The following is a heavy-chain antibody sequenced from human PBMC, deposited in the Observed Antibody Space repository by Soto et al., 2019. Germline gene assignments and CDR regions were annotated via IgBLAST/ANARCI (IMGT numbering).Heavy chain of an antibody. D-gene: IGHD6-6*01. CDR3: VRDQGQLVTIYYFDY. J-gene: IGHJ4*02. V-gene: IGHV3-33*01. CDR2: IWYDGSNK. Sequence: PGGSLRLSCAASGFTFSSYGMHWVRQAPGKGLEWVAVIWYDGSNKYYADSVKGRFTISRDNSKNTLYLQMNSLRAEDTAVYYCVRDQGQLVTIYYFDYWGQGTLVTVSS. CDR1: GFTFSSYG.